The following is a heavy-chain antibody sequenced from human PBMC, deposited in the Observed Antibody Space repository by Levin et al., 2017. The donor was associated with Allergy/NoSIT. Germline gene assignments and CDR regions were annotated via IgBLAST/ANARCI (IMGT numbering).Heavy chain of an antibody. CDR1: GGTLSNNA. V-gene: IGHV1-69*06. J-gene: IGHJ3*01. D-gene: IGHD6-13*01. CDR2: IIPMFGKA. CDR3: ARDGDRKGSWTYEAFEV. Sequence: SVKVSCKAFGGTLSNNAISWVRQAPGQGLEWMGGIIPMFGKATYAQQFQGRVTITADKSTSTAYMQLSGLRSEDTAVYYCARDGDRKGSWTYEAFEVWGEAAVVAGTS.